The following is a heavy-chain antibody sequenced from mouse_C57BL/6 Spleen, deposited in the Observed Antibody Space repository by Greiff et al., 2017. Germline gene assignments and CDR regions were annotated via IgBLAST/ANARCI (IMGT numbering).Heavy chain of an antibody. CDR2: IYPSDSET. J-gene: IGHJ2*01. CDR3: ARLGSSYPFDY. D-gene: IGHD1-1*01. V-gene: IGHV1-61*01. CDR1: GYTFTSYW. Sequence: QVQLQQSGAELVRPGSSVKLSCKASGYTFTSYWMDWVKQRPGQGLEWIGNIYPSDSETHYNQKFKDKATLTVDKSSSTAYMQLSSLTSEDSAVYYCARLGSSYPFDYWGQGTTLTVSS.